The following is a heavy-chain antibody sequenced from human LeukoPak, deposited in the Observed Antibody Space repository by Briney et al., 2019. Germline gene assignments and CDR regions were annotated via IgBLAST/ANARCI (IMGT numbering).Heavy chain of an antibody. Sequence: PSETLSLTCTVSGGSISSSSYYWGWIRQPPGEGLEWIGSIYYSGSTHHNPSLKSRVTISVDTSKNQFSLKVSSVTAADTAVYYCARQSIAARGYYYYMDVWGKGTTVTVSS. V-gene: IGHV4-39*01. CDR1: GGSISSSSYY. D-gene: IGHD6-6*01. J-gene: IGHJ6*03. CDR3: ARQSIAARGYYYYMDV. CDR2: IYYSGST.